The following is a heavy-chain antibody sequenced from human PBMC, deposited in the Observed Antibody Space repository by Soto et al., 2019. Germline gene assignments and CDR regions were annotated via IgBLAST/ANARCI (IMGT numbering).Heavy chain of an antibody. V-gene: IGHV4-61*01. Sequence: SETLYLTCTVSGGSVSSGSYYWSWIRQPPGKGLEWIGYIYYSGSTNYNPSLKSRVTISAGTSKNQFSLKLSSVTSADKAVYYCVGGPRKQFVFSTNGGGYWGQGTLVTVSS. D-gene: IGHD6-6*01. CDR2: IYYSGST. CDR3: VGGPRKQFVFSTNGGGY. J-gene: IGHJ4*02. CDR1: GGSVSSGSYY.